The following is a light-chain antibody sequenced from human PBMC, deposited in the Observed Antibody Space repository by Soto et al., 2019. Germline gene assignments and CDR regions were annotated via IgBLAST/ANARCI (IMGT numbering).Light chain of an antibody. V-gene: IGKV1-39*01. CDR3: QQSYSASLT. Sequence: EIQMTQSPSSLSASVGDRVTISCRASQDIFTYLNWYQQKPGKAPNLLIFAASNLQSGVPSRFSGSGSGTDYTLTISSLQSKDFATYHCQQSYSASLTFGQGTKVDI. CDR1: QDIFTY. J-gene: IGKJ1*01. CDR2: AAS.